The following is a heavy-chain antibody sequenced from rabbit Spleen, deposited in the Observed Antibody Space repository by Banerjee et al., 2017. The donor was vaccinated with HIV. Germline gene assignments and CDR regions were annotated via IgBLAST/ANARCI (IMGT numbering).Heavy chain of an antibody. Sequence: QEQLVESGGGLVKPGASLTPTCIASGVSFSGSSYMCWVRQAPGKGLEWIACIDSGSSGFTYFASWAKGRFTISKTSSTTVTLHMTSLTAADTATYFCARDTSSSFSSYGMDLWGPGTLVTVS. CDR2: IDSGSSGFT. V-gene: IGHV1S45*01. J-gene: IGHJ6*01. CDR1: GVSFSGSSY. D-gene: IGHD1-1*01. CDR3: ARDTSSSFSSYGMDL.